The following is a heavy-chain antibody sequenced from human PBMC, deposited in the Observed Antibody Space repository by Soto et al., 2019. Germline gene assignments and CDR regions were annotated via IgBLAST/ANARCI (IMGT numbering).Heavy chain of an antibody. J-gene: IGHJ5*02. D-gene: IGHD2-2*01. Sequence: SETLSLTCTVSGGSISSGDYYWSWIRQPPGKGLEWIGYIYYSGSTYYNPSLKSRVTISVDTSKNQFSLKLSSVTAADTAVYYCARGKIVLVPAAMRGWFDPWGQGTLVTVSS. CDR2: IYYSGST. V-gene: IGHV4-30-4*01. CDR1: GGSISSGDYY. CDR3: ARGKIVLVPAAMRGWFDP.